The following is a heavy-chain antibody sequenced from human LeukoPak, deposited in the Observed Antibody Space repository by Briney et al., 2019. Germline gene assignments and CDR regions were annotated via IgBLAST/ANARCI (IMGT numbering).Heavy chain of an antibody. Sequence: PGGSLRLSCAASGFTFSSYAMHWVRQAPGKGLEWVAVISYDGSNKYYADSVKGRFTISRDNSKNTLYLQMNSLRAEDTAVYYCARNPRGYSYGYLVTPFDIWGQGIMVTVSS. CDR1: GFTFSSYA. CDR2: ISYDGSNK. CDR3: ARNPRGYSYGYLVTPFDI. V-gene: IGHV3-30*04. J-gene: IGHJ3*02. D-gene: IGHD5-18*01.